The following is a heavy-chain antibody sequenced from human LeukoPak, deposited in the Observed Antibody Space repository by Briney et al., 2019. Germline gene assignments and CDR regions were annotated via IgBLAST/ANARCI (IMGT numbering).Heavy chain of an antibody. CDR3: ARARYSSSSFDP. Sequence: ASVKVSCKASGYTFTGYYMHWVRQAPGQGLEWMGWINPNSGGTNYAQKFQGRVTMTRDTSISTAYMELSRLRSDDTAVYYCARARYSSSSFDPWGQGTLVTVSS. CDR1: GYTFTGYY. V-gene: IGHV1-2*02. J-gene: IGHJ5*02. CDR2: INPNSGGT. D-gene: IGHD6-6*01.